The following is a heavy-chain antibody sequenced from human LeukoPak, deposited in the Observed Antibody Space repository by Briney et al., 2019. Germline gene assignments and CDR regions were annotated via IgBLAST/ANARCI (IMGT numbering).Heavy chain of an antibody. J-gene: IGHJ5*02. Sequence: GSLRLSCAASGFTFTSYGMNWVRQAPGKGLEWVSTISASGGSTYYADSVKGRFTISRDNSKNTLYLQMNSLRAEDTAVYYCATLIAVAPNWFDPWGQGTLVTVSS. V-gene: IGHV3-23*01. CDR3: ATLIAVAPNWFDP. CDR2: ISASGGST. D-gene: IGHD6-19*01. CDR1: GFTFTSYG.